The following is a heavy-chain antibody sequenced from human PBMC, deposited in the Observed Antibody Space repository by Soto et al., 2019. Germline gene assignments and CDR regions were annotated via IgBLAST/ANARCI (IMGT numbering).Heavy chain of an antibody. V-gene: IGHV3-15*01. J-gene: IGHJ2*01. CDR1: GFTFSNAW. Sequence: EVQLVESGGGLVKPGGSLRLSCAASGFTFSNAWMSWVRQAPGKGLEWVGRIKSKTDGGTTDYAAPVKGRFTISRDDSRNTLYLQMNTLTTEDPAVYYCTTDKEGVYYAFLAGYYTDWYFDLWGRGTLVTVSS. CDR2: IKSKTDGGTT. D-gene: IGHD3-9*01. CDR3: TTDKEGVYYAFLAGYYTDWYFDL.